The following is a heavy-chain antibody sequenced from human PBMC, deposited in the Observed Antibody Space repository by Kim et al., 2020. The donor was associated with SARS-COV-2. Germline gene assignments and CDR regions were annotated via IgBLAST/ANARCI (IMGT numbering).Heavy chain of an antibody. CDR2: IWYDGSNK. Sequence: GGSLRLSCAASGFTFSSYGMHWVRQAPGKGLEWVAVIWYDGSNKYYADSVKGRFTISRDNSKNTLYLQMNSLRAEDTAVYYCAREGVSPTPYYFDYWGQGTLVTVSS. CDR1: GFTFSSYG. V-gene: IGHV3-33*01. D-gene: IGHD3-16*01. CDR3: AREGVSPTPYYFDY. J-gene: IGHJ4*02.